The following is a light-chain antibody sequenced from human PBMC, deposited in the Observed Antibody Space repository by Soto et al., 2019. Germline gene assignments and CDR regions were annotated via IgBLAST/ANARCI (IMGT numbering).Light chain of an antibody. CDR3: SSYTSCSTLVV. CDR2: DVS. J-gene: IGLJ2*01. Sequence: QSVLTQPASVSGSPGQSITISCTGTSSDVGGYNYVSWYQQHPGKAPKLMIYDVSNRPSGVSNRFSGSKSGNTASLTISGLQAEDEADYYCSSYTSCSTLVVFCGGTKLTVL. V-gene: IGLV2-14*01. CDR1: SSDVGGYNY.